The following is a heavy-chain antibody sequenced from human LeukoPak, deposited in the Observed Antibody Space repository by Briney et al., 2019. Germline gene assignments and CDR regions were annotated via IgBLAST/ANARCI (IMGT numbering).Heavy chain of an antibody. V-gene: IGHV3-9*01. CDR3: AKDSPYERGMDV. CDR1: GFTFSDYY. J-gene: IGHJ6*02. CDR2: ISWNSGSI. D-gene: IGHD2-8*01. Sequence: PGGSLRLTCAASGFTFSDYYMSWIRQAPGKGLEWVSGISWNSGSIGYADSVKGRFTISRDNAKNSLYLQMNSLRAEDTALYYCAKDSPYERGMDVWGQGTTVTVSS.